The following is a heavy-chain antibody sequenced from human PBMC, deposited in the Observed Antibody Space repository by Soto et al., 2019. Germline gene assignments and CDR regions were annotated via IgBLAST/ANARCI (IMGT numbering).Heavy chain of an antibody. CDR2: IYYSGST. CDR3: ARVGKQSSYFDY. J-gene: IGHJ4*02. V-gene: IGHV4-59*01. CDR1: GGSISSYY. D-gene: IGHD6-19*01. Sequence: SETLSLTCTDSGGSISSYYWSWIRQPPGKGLEWIGYIYYSGSTNYNPSLKSRVTISVDTSKNQFSLKLSSVTAADTAVYYCARVGKQSSYFDYWGQGTLVTVSS.